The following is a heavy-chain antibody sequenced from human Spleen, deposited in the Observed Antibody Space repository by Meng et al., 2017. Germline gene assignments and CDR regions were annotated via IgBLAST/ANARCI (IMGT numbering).Heavy chain of an antibody. CDR3: ARVGSYRGYNY. Sequence: QVQLQESGPGLVKPSETLSLTCTVSGGSISSYYWSWIRQPPGKGLEWIGYIYYSGSTNYNPSLKSRVTISVDTSKNQFSLKLSSVTAADTAVYYCARVGSYRGYNYWGQGTLVTVSS. CDR1: GGSISSYY. V-gene: IGHV4-59*12. J-gene: IGHJ4*02. D-gene: IGHD3-10*01. CDR2: IYYSGST.